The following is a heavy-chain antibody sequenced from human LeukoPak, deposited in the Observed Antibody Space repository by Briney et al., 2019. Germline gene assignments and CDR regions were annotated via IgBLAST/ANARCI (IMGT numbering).Heavy chain of an antibody. D-gene: IGHD2-2*01. CDR3: ARGEIVVVPAAMVAGWFDP. Sequence: WVRQAPGKGLEWIGYIYYSGSTYYNPSLKSRVTVSVDTSKNQFSLKLSSVTAADTAVYYCARGEIVVVPAAMVAGWFDPWGQGTLVTVSS. V-gene: IGHV4-30-4*08. CDR2: IYYSGST. J-gene: IGHJ5*02.